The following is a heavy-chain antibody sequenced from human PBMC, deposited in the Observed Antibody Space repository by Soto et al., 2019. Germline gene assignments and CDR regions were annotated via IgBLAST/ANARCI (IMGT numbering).Heavy chain of an antibody. D-gene: IGHD6-19*01. V-gene: IGHV3-30*04. CDR3: AREGFSSGRAGGFDY. CDR2: ISHDATNK. CDR1: GFSLTDSV. Sequence: QVQLVESGGGVAQPGRSLRLSCAVSGFSLTDSVLHWVRQTPDKGLEWVALISHDATNKHYADSVKGRFTISRDTSENTVDLEMSSLRPDDTSVYYCAREGFSSGRAGGFDYWGQGTLVIVSS. J-gene: IGHJ4*02.